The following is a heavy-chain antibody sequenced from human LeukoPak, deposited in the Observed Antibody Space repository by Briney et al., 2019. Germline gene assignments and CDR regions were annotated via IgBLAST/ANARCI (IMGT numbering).Heavy chain of an antibody. D-gene: IGHD6-19*01. J-gene: IGHJ4*02. CDR1: GYTFTAYY. CDR2: IDPTTVAT. V-gene: IGHV1-2*02. Sequence: ASVKVSCKASGYTFTAYYIHWVRQAPGQGLEWMGWIDPTTVATNYAQKSQDRVMMTRDTSISTVYMELRRLRSDDTAVYYCARVTSGWKNFDYWGQGTLVTVSS. CDR3: ARVTSGWKNFDY.